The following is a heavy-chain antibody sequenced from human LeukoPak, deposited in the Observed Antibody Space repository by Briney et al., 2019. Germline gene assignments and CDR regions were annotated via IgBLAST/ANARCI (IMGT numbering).Heavy chain of an antibody. D-gene: IGHD5-24*01. CDR3: ARVEMATIGTLYYYYMDV. CDR1: GYTFTNYG. V-gene: IGHV1-18*01. J-gene: IGHJ6*03. Sequence: ASVKVSCKASGYTFTNYGISWVRQAPGQGLEWMGWISAYNGNTNYAQKLQGRVTMTTDTSTSTAYMELRSLRSDDTAVYYCARVEMATIGTLYYYYMDVWGKGTTVTVSS. CDR2: ISAYNGNT.